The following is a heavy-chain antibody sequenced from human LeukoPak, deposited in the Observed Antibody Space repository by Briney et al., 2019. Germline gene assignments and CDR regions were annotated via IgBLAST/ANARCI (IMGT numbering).Heavy chain of an antibody. V-gene: IGHV4-39*01. CDR3: ARAVKSRDYGDYAWSY. J-gene: IGHJ4*02. CDR2: ISSSGGT. Sequence: SETLSLTCTVSGGSITSSYYRGWIRQPPGKGLGWIGSISSSGGTYYNPSLKSRFAMSVDTSKSQFSLKLSSVTAADTAVYYCARAVKSRDYGDYAWSYWGQGTLVTVSS. D-gene: IGHD4-17*01. CDR1: GGSITSSYY.